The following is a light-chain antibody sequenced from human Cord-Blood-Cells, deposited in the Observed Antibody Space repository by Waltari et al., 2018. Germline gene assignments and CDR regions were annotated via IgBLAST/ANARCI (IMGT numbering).Light chain of an antibody. V-gene: IGKV3-20*01. CDR1: QRVSSSY. J-gene: IGKJ4*01. CDR3: QQYGSSPPVT. Sequence: ELVLTQSPGTLSLSPGARATLSCRASQRVSSSYLAGYQQKPGQAPRLLIYGASSRATGLPDRFSGSGSGTDFTLSISRLEPEDFAVYYCQQYGSSPPVTFGGGTKVEIK. CDR2: GAS.